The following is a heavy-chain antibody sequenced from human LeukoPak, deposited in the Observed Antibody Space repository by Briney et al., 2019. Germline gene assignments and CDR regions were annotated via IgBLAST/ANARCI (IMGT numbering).Heavy chain of an antibody. CDR1: GFTFSSYE. Sequence: TGGSLRLSCAASGFTFSSYEMNWVRQAPGKGLEWVSYISSSGSTIYYADSVKGRFTISRDNAKSSLYLQMDSLGPEDTAVYYCARDPYSGNYGTYYYYYMDVWGKGTTVTISS. CDR3: ARDPYSGNYGTYYYYYMDV. J-gene: IGHJ6*03. D-gene: IGHD1-26*01. CDR2: ISSSGSTI. V-gene: IGHV3-48*03.